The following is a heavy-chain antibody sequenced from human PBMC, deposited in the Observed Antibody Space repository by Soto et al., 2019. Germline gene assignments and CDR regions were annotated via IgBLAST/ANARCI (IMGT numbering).Heavy chain of an antibody. Sequence: GGSLRLSCAASGFTFSNAWMNWVRQAPGKGLEWVGRIKSKTDGGTTDYAAPVKGRFTISRDDSKNTLYLQMNSLKTADTAVYYCTTPASAAAGSYYYYYGMDVWGQGTTVTVSS. V-gene: IGHV3-15*07. D-gene: IGHD6-13*01. J-gene: IGHJ6*02. CDR3: TTPASAAAGSYYYYYGMDV. CDR1: GFTFSNAW. CDR2: IKSKTDGGTT.